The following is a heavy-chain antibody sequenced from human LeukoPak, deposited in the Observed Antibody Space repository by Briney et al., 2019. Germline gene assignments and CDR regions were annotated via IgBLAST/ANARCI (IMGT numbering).Heavy chain of an antibody. Sequence: GGSLRLSCAASGFTFSSYAMHWVRQAPGKGLEGVAVISYDGSNKYYADSVKGRFTIPRDNSKNALYLQMNSLRAEDTAVYYCAREGVAVAVADYWGQGTLVTVSS. CDR1: GFTFSSYA. V-gene: IGHV3-30*04. CDR3: AREGVAVAVADY. CDR2: ISYDGSNK. D-gene: IGHD6-19*01. J-gene: IGHJ4*02.